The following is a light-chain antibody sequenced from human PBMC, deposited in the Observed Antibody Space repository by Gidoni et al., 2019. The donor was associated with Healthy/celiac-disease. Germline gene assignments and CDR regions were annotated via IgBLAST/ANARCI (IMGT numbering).Light chain of an antibody. V-gene: IGKV1-8*01. CDR3: QQYYRYPRT. Sequence: AIRMTQSPSSFSASTGDRVTIPCRASQGISSYLAWYQQKPGKAPKLLIYAASTVQSGVPSRFSGSGSGTDFTLTISCLQAEDFATYYCQQYYRYPRTFGQGTKVEIK. CDR1: QGISSY. J-gene: IGKJ1*01. CDR2: AAS.